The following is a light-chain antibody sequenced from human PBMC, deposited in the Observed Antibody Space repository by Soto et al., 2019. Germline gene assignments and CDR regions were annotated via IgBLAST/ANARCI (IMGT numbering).Light chain of an antibody. CDR1: SSNIGGTT. CDR3: EAWDDSLNGPV. CDR2: TDN. Sequence: QSVLTQPPSASGTPGQRITISCSGSSSNIGGTTVSWYQHLPGTAPKLLIHTDNQRPSGVPDRFSGSKSGTSASLAISGLQSEDEADYYCEAWDDSLNGPVFGGGTKLTVL. J-gene: IGLJ3*02. V-gene: IGLV1-44*01.